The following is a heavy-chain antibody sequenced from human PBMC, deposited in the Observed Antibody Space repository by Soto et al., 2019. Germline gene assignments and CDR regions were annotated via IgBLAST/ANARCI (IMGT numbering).Heavy chain of an antibody. D-gene: IGHD1-26*01. Sequence: QVQLVQSGAEVKKPGSSVKVSCKASGGTFSSYAISWVRQAPGQGLEWMGGIIPIFGTANYAQKFQGRVTITVDESTSTAYMELSSLRSEDTAVYYCARDAGWELLPYYYGMDVWGQGTTVTVSS. V-gene: IGHV1-69*01. CDR1: GGTFSSYA. CDR3: ARDAGWELLPYYYGMDV. CDR2: IIPIFGTA. J-gene: IGHJ6*02.